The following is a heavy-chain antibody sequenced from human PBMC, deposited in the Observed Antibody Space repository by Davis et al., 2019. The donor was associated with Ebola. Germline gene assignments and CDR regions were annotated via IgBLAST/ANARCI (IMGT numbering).Heavy chain of an antibody. J-gene: IGHJ4*02. Sequence: GESLKISCAASGFTFSSYGMHWVRQAPGKGLEWVAVIWYDGSNKYYADSVKGRFTISRDNSKNTLYLQMNSLRAEDTAVYYCAKGGIRFLDYWGQGTPVTVSS. CDR3: AKGGIRFLDY. CDR1: GFTFSSYG. D-gene: IGHD3-3*01. CDR2: IWYDGSNK. V-gene: IGHV3-33*06.